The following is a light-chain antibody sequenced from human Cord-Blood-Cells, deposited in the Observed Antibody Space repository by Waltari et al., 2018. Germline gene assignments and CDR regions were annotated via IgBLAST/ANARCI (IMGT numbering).Light chain of an antibody. Sequence: EIVMTQPPATLSVSPGERPTLSCRASQSVSSNLAWYQQKPGQAPRLLIYGASTRSTGIPARFSGSGSGTEFTLTISSLQSEDFAVYYCQQYNNWPPWTFGQGTKVEIK. CDR2: GAS. V-gene: IGKV3-15*01. J-gene: IGKJ1*01. CDR1: QSVSSN. CDR3: QQYNNWPPWT.